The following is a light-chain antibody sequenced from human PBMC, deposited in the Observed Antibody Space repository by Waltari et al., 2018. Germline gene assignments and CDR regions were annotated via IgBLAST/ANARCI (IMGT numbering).Light chain of an antibody. CDR3: QAWDSSAVV. CDR2: RDK. V-gene: IGLV3-1*01. CDR1: KLGNKF. J-gene: IGLJ2*01. Sequence: SYGLTQPPSLSVSPGQTASITCSGDKLGNKFASWYRQKPGQSPVVVIYRDKKRPSGIPERISGSNSGNTATLTISETQAMDEADYYCQAWDSSAVVFGGGTKLTVL.